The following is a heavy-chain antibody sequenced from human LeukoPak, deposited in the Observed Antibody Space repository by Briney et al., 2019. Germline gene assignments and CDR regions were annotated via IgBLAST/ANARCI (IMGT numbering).Heavy chain of an antibody. V-gene: IGHV3-9*01. D-gene: IGHD3-10*01. Sequence: GRSLRLSCAASGFTFDDYAMHWVRQAPGKGLEWVSGISWNSGSIGYADSVKGRFTISRDNAKNSLYLQMNSLRAEDTALYYCAKAYGSGSFTAEYYFDYWGQGTLVTVSS. J-gene: IGHJ4*02. CDR3: AKAYGSGSFTAEYYFDY. CDR2: ISWNSGSI. CDR1: GFTFDDYA.